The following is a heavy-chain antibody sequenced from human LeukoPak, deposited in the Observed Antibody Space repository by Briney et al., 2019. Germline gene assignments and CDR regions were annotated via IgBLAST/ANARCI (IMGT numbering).Heavy chain of an antibody. CDR1: GGSISSSY. CDR2: IYYSGST. CDR3: ARAQVVVVVAARPSPPDY. D-gene: IGHD2-15*01. Sequence: SETLSLTCTVSGGSISSSYWSWIRQPPGKGLEWIGYIYYSGSTNYNPSLESRVTISVDASKNQFSLKLSSVTAAGTAVYYCARAQVVVVVAARPSPPDYWGQGTLVTVSS. J-gene: IGHJ4*02. V-gene: IGHV4-59*01.